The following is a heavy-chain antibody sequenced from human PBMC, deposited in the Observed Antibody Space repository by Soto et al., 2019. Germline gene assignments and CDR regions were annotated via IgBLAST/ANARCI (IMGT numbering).Heavy chain of an antibody. CDR2: ISSSSFSI. CDR3: ARNEPSHTYGMEV. CDR1: VFTFSSYS. J-gene: IGHJ6*02. Sequence: PVGSLRLSCAASVFTFSSYSMNWVRHSPGKGLEWVSSISSSSFSINYADSVKGRFSISRDNAQNSLHLQMNNLRAEDTAVYYCARNEPSHTYGMEVWCQGTMLIVSS. V-gene: IGHV3-21*01. D-gene: IGHD6-6*01.